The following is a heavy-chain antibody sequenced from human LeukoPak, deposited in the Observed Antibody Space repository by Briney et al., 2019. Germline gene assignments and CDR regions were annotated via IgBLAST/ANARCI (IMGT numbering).Heavy chain of an antibody. D-gene: IGHD2-2*02. J-gene: IGHJ6*02. CDR3: ARGIVVVPAAILRVNYYYGMDV. CDR1: GGSFSGYY. V-gene: IGHV4-34*01. Sequence: KPSETLSLTCAVYGGSFSGYYWSWIRQPPGKGLEWIGEINHSGSTNYNPSPKSRVTISVDTSKNQFSLKLSSVTAADTAVYYCARGIVVVPAAILRVNYYYGMDVWGQGTTVTVSS. CDR2: INHSGST.